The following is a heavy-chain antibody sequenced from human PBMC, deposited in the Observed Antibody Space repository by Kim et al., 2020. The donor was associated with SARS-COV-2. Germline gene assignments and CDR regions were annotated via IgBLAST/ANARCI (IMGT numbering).Heavy chain of an antibody. V-gene: IGHV3-23*01. CDR1: GFTFNTFA. Sequence: GGSLRLSCAASGFTFNTFAMSWVRQAPGKGLEWVSVIGGSSGTTFYADSVKGRFTISRDNSNNMLYLQMSGLKSEDTAVYFCVRNPGQGWLYYFKKWGQGTLVTVSS. CDR3: VRNPGQGWLYYFKK. D-gene: IGHD3-10*01. J-gene: IGHJ4*02. CDR2: IGGSSGTT.